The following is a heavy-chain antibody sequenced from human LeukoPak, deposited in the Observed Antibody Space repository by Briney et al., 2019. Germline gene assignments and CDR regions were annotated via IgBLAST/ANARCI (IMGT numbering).Heavy chain of an antibody. CDR2: MYYRGNT. D-gene: IGHD2-2*01. Sequence: SETLSLTCTVSGGSISSGIYYWGWLRQPPGKGLEWIGSMYYRGNTYYNPSLKSRVTISVDTSKNQFTLKLSSVTAADTAVYYCARGDIVVVPAASGDWFDPWGQGTLVTVSS. V-gene: IGHV4-39*06. J-gene: IGHJ5*02. CDR3: ARGDIVVVPAASGDWFDP. CDR1: GGSISSGIYY.